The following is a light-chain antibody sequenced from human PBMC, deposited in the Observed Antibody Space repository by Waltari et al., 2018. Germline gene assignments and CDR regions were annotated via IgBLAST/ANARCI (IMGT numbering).Light chain of an antibody. CDR2: DVS. CDR3: SSYISSDTLEL. CDR1: SSDVGGYNY. J-gene: IGLJ2*01. Sequence: QSALTQPASVSGSPGQSITISCTGTSSDVGGYNYVSWYQQHPGKAPKLMIYDVSNRPPGVSNRFSGSKSGNTASLTISGLQAEDEAHYYCSSYISSDTLELFGGGTSLTV. V-gene: IGLV2-14*03.